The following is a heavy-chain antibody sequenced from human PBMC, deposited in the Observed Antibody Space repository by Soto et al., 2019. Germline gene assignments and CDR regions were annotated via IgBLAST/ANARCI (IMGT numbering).Heavy chain of an antibody. D-gene: IGHD2-21*02. V-gene: IGHV4-59*01. Sequence: PSETLSLTCTVSGGSISGYYWSWIRQPPGKGLEWIGYMYNTGSTVYNPYIKRQVTISVETSKNQYSLKLNYVNAADTAVYYCARDLWGYCGTDCYPLDVWGQGTTVT. CDR2: MYNTGST. CDR3: ARDLWGYCGTDCYPLDV. J-gene: IGHJ6*02. CDR1: GGSISGYY.